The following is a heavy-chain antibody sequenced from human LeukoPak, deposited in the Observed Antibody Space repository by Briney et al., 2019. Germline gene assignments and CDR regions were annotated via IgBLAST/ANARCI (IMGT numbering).Heavy chain of an antibody. CDR1: GGTFSSYA. V-gene: IGHV1-69*05. CDR3: ARGDDIAAAGLFDY. CDR2: IIPIFGTA. Sequence: SVKVSCKASGGTFSSYAISWVRQAPGQGLEWMGRIIPIFGTANYAQKFQGRVTITTDESTSTAYMELSSLRSEDTAVYYCARGDDIAAAGLFDYWGQGTLVTVSS. J-gene: IGHJ4*02. D-gene: IGHD6-13*01.